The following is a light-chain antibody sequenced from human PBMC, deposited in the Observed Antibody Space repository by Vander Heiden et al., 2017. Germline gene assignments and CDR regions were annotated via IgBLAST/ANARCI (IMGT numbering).Light chain of an antibody. V-gene: IGLV1-47*01. Sequence: QSVLTQPPSASGPAGQRVPISCSGSSSNIGSNYVYWYQQLPGTAPKLLIYRNNQRPSGVPDRFSGSKSGTSASLAISGLRSEDEADYYCAAWDDSLSGPVFGGGTKLTVL. CDR3: AAWDDSLSGPV. J-gene: IGLJ3*02. CDR1: SSNIGSNY. CDR2: RNN.